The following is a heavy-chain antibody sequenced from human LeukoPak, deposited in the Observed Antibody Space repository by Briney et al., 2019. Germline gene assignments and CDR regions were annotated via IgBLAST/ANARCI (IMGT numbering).Heavy chain of an antibody. Sequence: GCSVKVSCKASGYTFTGNHMNWVRQAPGQGLEWMGWINSNSGATNYAQKFKGRVIMTRDTSISTAYMELSRLRSDDTAVYYCARGGSTDSIHSCGGNCYFLDYWGQGTLVTVSS. CDR2: INSNSGAT. V-gene: IGHV1-2*02. CDR3: ARGGSTDSIHSCGGNCYFLDY. CDR1: GYTFTGNH. D-gene: IGHD2-21*02. J-gene: IGHJ4*02.